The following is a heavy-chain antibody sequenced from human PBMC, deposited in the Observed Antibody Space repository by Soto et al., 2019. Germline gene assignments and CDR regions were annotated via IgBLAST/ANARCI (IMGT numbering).Heavy chain of an antibody. CDR2: INPSGGST. CDR1: GYTFTSFY. V-gene: IGHV1-46*01. D-gene: IGHD5-12*01. CDR3: ARGRDGYNLFYFDY. J-gene: IGHJ4*02. Sequence: VASVKVSCKASGYTFTSFYLHWVRQAPGQGLEWMGIINPSGGSTSYAQKFQGRVTMTRDTSTSTVYMELSSLISEDTAVYYCARGRDGYNLFYFDYWGQGTLVTSPQ.